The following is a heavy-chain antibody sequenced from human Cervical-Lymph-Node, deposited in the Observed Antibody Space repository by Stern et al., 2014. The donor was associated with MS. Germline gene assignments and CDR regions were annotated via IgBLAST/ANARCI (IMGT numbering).Heavy chain of an antibody. J-gene: IGHJ4*02. Sequence: QVQLQESGPGLAKPSETLSLTCTVSGGSISNYYWNWIRQPPGKGLEWVGYIYYSGSTNYNPSLKSRVTISVETSKNQFLLKLSSVTAADTAVYYCARYSSSWYYFDYWGQGTLVTVSS. D-gene: IGHD6-13*01. CDR3: ARYSSSWYYFDY. V-gene: IGHV4-59*01. CDR2: IYYSGST. CDR1: GGSISNYY.